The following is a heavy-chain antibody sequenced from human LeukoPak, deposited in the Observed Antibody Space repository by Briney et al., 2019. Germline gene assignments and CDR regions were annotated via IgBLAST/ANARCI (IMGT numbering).Heavy chain of an antibody. CDR2: LKGDGSEK. CDR1: GFTFSSYW. D-gene: IGHD7-27*01. CDR3: ARVRMKTGQFYFDY. V-gene: IGHV3-7*01. J-gene: IGHJ4*02. Sequence: GGSLRLSCAASGFTFSSYWMSWVRQAPGKGLEWVANLKGDGSEKYYVDSVKGRFTISRDNAKNSLYLQMNSLRAEDTAVYYCARVRMKTGQFYFDYWGQGTLVTVSS.